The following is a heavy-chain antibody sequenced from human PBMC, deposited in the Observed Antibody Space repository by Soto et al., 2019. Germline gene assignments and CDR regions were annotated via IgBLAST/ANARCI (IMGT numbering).Heavy chain of an antibody. CDR2: LSYEGSNK. D-gene: IGHD2-2*01. CDR3: ARVVPAAMYYYYGMDV. Sequence: QVQLVESGGGVVQPXXSLRLSCAASGFTFSTYAMHWVRQAPGKGLEWVAVLSYEGSNKYYADSVKGRFTISRDNSKNTLNLQMNSLRDEDTAVYYCARVVPAAMYYYYGMDVWGQGTTVTVSS. CDR1: GFTFSTYA. J-gene: IGHJ6*02. V-gene: IGHV3-30*03.